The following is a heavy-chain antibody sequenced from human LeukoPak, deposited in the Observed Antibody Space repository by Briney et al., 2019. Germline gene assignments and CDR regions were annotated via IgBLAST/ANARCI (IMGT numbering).Heavy chain of an antibody. V-gene: IGHV3-21*01. D-gene: IGHD3-16*01. J-gene: IGHJ3*02. CDR2: ISSSSSYI. CDR1: GFTFSSYS. Sequence: GGPLRLPCAVSGFTFSSYSMNWLPQAPGKGLEWVSSISSSSSYIYYADSVKGRFTITRDNAKNSLYLQMNSLRAEDTAVYYCAREDTFRASDIWGQGTMVTVSS. CDR3: AREDTFRASDI.